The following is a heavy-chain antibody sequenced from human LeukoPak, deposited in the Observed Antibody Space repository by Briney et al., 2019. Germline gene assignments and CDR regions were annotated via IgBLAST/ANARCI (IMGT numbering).Heavy chain of an antibody. CDR1: GGTFSSYT. V-gene: IGHV1-69*02. CDR3: ASQGPSSSGDY. Sequence: SVKVSCKASGGTFSSYTISWVRQAPGQGLEWMGRIIPILGIANYAQKFQGRVTITADKSTSTAYMGLSSLRSEDTAVYYCASQGPSSSGDYWGQGTLVTVSS. CDR2: IIPILGIA. D-gene: IGHD6-13*01. J-gene: IGHJ4*02.